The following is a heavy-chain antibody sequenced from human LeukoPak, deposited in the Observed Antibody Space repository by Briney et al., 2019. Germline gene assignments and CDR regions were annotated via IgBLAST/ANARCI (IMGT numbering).Heavy chain of an antibody. V-gene: IGHV3-30*18. CDR2: ISYDGSGK. Sequence: GRSLRLSCAASGFTFSSYGMHWVRQAPGKGLEWVAVISYDGSGKYYADSVKGRFTISRDNSKNTLYLQMNSLRAEDTAVYYCAKVAGPTDFDYWGQGTLVTVSS. CDR3: AKVAGPTDFDY. J-gene: IGHJ4*02. CDR1: GFTFSSYG.